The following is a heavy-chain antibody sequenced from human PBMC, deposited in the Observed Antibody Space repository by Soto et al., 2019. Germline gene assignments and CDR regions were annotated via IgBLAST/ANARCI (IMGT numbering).Heavy chain of an antibody. CDR1: AVSTSGYY. CDR2: THYSGTV. Sequence: PSETLSLTCNVSAVSTSGYYWSWLRQPPGKGLEWLGYTHYSGTVNYNPSLKSRITISIDTSENQLSLKLASVTAADTALYYCARRIYGVNDYWGQGTLVTVSS. D-gene: IGHD2-15*01. CDR3: ARRIYGVNDY. V-gene: IGHV4-59*01. J-gene: IGHJ4*02.